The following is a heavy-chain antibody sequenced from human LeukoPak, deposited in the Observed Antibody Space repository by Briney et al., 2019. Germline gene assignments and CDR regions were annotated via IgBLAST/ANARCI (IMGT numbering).Heavy chain of an antibody. V-gene: IGHV3-21*01. CDR1: GFTFSSYS. CDR2: ISSSSSYI. CDR3: ARDWRGAWRAFDI. Sequence: GGSLRLSCAASGFTFSSYSMNWVRQAPGKGLEWVSSISSSSSYIYYADSVKGRFTISRDNAKNSLYLQMNSLRAEDTAVYYCARDWRGAWRAFDIWGQGTMVTVSS. J-gene: IGHJ3*02. D-gene: IGHD3-3*01.